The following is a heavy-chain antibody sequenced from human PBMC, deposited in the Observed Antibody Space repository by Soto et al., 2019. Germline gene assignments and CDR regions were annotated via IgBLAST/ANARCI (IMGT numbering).Heavy chain of an antibody. CDR2: IIPIFGTA. V-gene: IGHV1-69*01. D-gene: IGHD2-21*02. CDR3: AGALRTYCGGDCYSSSWYFDL. CDR1: GGTFSSYA. Sequence: QVQLVQSGAEVKQPGSSVKVSCKASGGTFSSYAISWVRQAPGQGLEWMGGIIPIFGTAHYAQKFQGRVTITADEYTSTAYMELSSLRSEDTAVYYCAGALRTYCGGDCYSSSWYFDLWGRGTLVTVSS. J-gene: IGHJ2*01.